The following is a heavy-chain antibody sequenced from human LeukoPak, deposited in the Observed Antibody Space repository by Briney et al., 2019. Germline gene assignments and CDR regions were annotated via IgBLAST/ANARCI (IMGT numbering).Heavy chain of an antibody. Sequence: GGSLRLSCAASGFTFSSYAMSWVRKAPGKGLDWVSAISGSGGSTYYADSVKGRFTISRDNSKNTLYLQMNSLGAAAKAAEYCGTSGSSCRLDSAFDIWGQGTMATVSS. J-gene: IGHJ3*02. CDR2: ISGSGGST. V-gene: IGHV3-23*01. D-gene: IGHD2-15*01. CDR1: GFTFSSYA. CDR3: GTSGSSCRLDSAFDI.